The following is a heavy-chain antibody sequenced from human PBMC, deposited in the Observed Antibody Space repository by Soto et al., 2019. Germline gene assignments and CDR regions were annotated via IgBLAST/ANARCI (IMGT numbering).Heavy chain of an antibody. CDR3: AKVGYYDFWSGNSCYVPDY. V-gene: IGHV3-23*01. D-gene: IGHD3-3*01. CDR2: ISGSGGST. CDR1: GFTFSSYA. Sequence: GGSLRLSCAASGFTFSSYAMSWVRQAPGKGLDWVSAISGSGGSTYYADSVKGRFTISRDNSKNTLYLQMNSLRAEDTAVYYCAKVGYYDFWSGNSCYVPDYWGHGSLVTVSS. J-gene: IGHJ4*01.